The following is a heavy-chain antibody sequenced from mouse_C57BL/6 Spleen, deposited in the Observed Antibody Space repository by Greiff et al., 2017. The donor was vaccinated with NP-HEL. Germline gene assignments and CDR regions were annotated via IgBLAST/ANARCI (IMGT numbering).Heavy chain of an antibody. CDR3: ARSDGYPYYYAMDY. D-gene: IGHD2-3*01. V-gene: IGHV1-18*01. CDR1: GYTFTDYN. J-gene: IGHJ4*01. CDR2: INPNNGGT. Sequence: VQLQQSGPELVKPGASVKIPCKASGYTFTDYNMDWVKQSHGKSLEWIGDINPNNGGTIYNQKFKGKATLTVDKSSSTDYMELRSLTSEDTAVYYCARSDGYPYYYAMDYWGQGTSVTVSS.